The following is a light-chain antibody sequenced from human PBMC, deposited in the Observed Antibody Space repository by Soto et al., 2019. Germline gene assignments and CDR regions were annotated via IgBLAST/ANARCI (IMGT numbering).Light chain of an antibody. V-gene: IGKV3-20*01. J-gene: IGKJ5*01. CDR3: QEYGSSPIT. CDR2: GAS. Sequence: EIVLTQSPGTLSLSPGERATLSCRASQSVSSSYLAWYQQKPGQAPRLLIYGASSRATGIPDRLSGSGAATDFILTTGSLEPDDLAVYYCQEYGSSPITFGQWTRLEIK. CDR1: QSVSSSY.